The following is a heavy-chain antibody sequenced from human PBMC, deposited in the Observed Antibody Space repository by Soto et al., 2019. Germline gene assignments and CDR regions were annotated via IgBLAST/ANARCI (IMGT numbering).Heavy chain of an antibody. CDR1: AISFNTYG. V-gene: IGHV3-23*01. Sequence: GGSLRLSCAASAISFNTYGVTWVRQAPGKGLEWVSTVTVTGGSTYYADSVKGRFTISRDRSNYTVSLLLNSLRVEDTAIYYCARQKSPEGWFDPWRQGTLVTVSS. CDR3: ARQKSPEGWFDP. CDR2: VTVTGGST. J-gene: IGHJ5*02.